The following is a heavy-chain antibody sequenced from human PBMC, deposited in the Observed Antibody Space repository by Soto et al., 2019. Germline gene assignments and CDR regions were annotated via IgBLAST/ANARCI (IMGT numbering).Heavy chain of an antibody. D-gene: IGHD6-19*01. V-gene: IGHV1-3*01. J-gene: IGHJ4*02. CDR3: ARVIYSSGWYSPPYYFDY. CDR2: INAGNGNT. Sequence: GASVKVSCKASGYTFTSYAMHWVRQAPGQRLEWMGWINAGNGNTKYSQKFQGRVTITRDTSASTAYMELSSLRSEDTAVYYCARVIYSSGWYSPPYYFDYWGQGTLVTVSS. CDR1: GYTFTSYA.